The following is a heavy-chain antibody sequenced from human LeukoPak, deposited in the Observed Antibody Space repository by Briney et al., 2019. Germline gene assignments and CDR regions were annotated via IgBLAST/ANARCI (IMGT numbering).Heavy chain of an antibody. CDR2: IRSNSSNI. CDR3: ARVVYCSNSYYYYMVL. J-gene: IGHJ6*03. V-gene: IGHV3-48*01. CDR1: GFTFSSYS. Sequence: GGSLRLSCAASGFTFSSYSMNWVRQAPGKGLEWVSYIRSNSSNIYYADSVKGRFTISRDNAKNSLYLQMNSLRAEDTAVYYCARVVYCSNSYYYYMVLRGEGTTAGVSS. D-gene: IGHD6-13*01.